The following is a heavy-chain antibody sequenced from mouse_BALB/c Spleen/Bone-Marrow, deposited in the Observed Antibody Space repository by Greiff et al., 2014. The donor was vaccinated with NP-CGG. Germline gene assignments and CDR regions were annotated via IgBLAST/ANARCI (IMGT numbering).Heavy chain of an antibody. CDR1: GFTFSSYT. Sequence: EVKLVESGGGLVQPGGSLKLSCAASGFTFSSYTMSWVRQTPEKRLEWVAYISTGGGSTYYPDTVKGRVTISGDKAYNTLYLQISSLTSEDTAMYYCARHWDGRGYYFDYWGQGTTLTVSS. D-gene: IGHD1-1*02. CDR3: ARHWDGRGYYFDY. V-gene: IGHV5-12-2*01. CDR2: ISTGGGST. J-gene: IGHJ2*01.